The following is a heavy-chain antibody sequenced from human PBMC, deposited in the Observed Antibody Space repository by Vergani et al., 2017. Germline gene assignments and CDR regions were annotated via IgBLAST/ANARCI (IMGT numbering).Heavy chain of an antibody. CDR1: GDSISSGVYY. CDR3: ARVGGYDEGDAFRIGYFDS. V-gene: IGHV4-31*03. J-gene: IGHJ4*02. D-gene: IGHD3-22*01. CDR2: IYSTGST. Sequence: QVQLQESGPGLVKPSQTLSLTCSVSGDSISSGVYYWNWIPQHPGKGLEWIGYIYSTGSTHHNPSLRRRINMSVDTSKNQFSLKLNSVTAADTAMYYCARVGGYDEGDAFRIGYFDSWGPGILVTVSS.